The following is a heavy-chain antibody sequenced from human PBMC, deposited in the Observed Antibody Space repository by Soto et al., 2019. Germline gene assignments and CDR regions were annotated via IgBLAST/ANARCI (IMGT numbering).Heavy chain of an antibody. CDR2: IKSKTDGGTT. Sequence: GGSLRLSCAASGFTFSNAWMNWVRQAPGKGLEWVGRIKSKTDGGTTDYAPPVKGRFTISRDDSKNTLYLQMNSLKTEDTAVYYCTTDSSGWIDAFDIWGQGTMVTVSS. CDR3: TTDSSGWIDAFDI. V-gene: IGHV3-15*07. CDR1: GFTFSNAW. J-gene: IGHJ3*02. D-gene: IGHD6-19*01.